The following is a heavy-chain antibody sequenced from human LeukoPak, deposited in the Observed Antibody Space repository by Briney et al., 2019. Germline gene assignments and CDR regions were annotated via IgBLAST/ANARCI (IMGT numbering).Heavy chain of an antibody. CDR2: INHSGST. Sequence: SETLSLTCAVYGGSFSGYYWSWIRQPPGKGLEWIGEINHSGSTNYNPSLKSRVTISVDTSKNQFSLKLSSVTAADTAVYYCARTRKRAVAARYYYYYGMDVWGQGTTVTVSS. CDR1: GGSFSGYY. V-gene: IGHV4-34*01. D-gene: IGHD6-19*01. CDR3: ARTRKRAVAARYYYYYGMDV. J-gene: IGHJ6*02.